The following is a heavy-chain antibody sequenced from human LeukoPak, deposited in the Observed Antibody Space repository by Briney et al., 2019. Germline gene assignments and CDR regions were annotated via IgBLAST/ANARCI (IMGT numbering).Heavy chain of an antibody. CDR2: IYYSGST. CDR3: ARVSPQGGWTDY. V-gene: IGHV4-59*01. D-gene: IGHD6-19*01. Sequence: SETLSLTCTVSGGSISSYYWSWIRQPPGKGLEWIGYIYYSGSTNYNPSLKSRVTISVDTSKNQFSLKLSSVTAADTAVYYCARVSPQGGWTDYWGQGTLVTVSS. CDR1: GGSISSYY. J-gene: IGHJ4*02.